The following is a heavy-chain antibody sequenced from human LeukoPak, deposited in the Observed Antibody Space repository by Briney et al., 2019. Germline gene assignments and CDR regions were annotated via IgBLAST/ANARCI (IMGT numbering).Heavy chain of an antibody. J-gene: IGHJ5*02. Sequence: TPSETLSLTCAVYGGSFSGYYWSWIRQPPGKGLEWIGEINHSGSTNYNPSLKSRVTISVDTSKNQFSLKLSSVTAADTAVYYCARGPGGPTYSSSWYRRGNWFDPWGQGTLVTVSS. CDR3: ARGPGGPTYSSSWYRRGNWFDP. D-gene: IGHD6-13*01. CDR2: INHSGST. V-gene: IGHV4-34*01. CDR1: GGSFSGYY.